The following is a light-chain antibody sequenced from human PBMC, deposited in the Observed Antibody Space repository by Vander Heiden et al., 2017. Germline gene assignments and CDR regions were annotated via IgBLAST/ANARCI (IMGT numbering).Light chain of an antibody. V-gene: IGLV3-1*01. Sequence: SHALTQPPPASLSPGQAASITCSGDKLGDKFACWYQQKPGQSPVLVIYQDSKRPSGIPERFSGSNSGNTATLTISGTQAMDEADYYCQAWDSSTVVFGGRTKLTVL. CDR2: QDS. CDR3: QAWDSSTVV. CDR1: KLGDKF. J-gene: IGLJ2*01.